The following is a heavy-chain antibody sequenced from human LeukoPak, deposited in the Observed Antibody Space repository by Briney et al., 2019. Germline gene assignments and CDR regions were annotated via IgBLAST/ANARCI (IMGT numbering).Heavy chain of an antibody. Sequence: GGSLRLSCAASGFTVSSNYMSWVRQAPGMGLEWVSVIYSGGTTYYADSVKGRFTISRDKSKNTLYLQMNSLRVEDTAVYYCARPAIHCSSTSCDFDYWGQGTLVTVSS. CDR1: GFTVSSNY. CDR2: IYSGGTT. J-gene: IGHJ4*02. V-gene: IGHV3-53*01. D-gene: IGHD2-2*01. CDR3: ARPAIHCSSTSCDFDY.